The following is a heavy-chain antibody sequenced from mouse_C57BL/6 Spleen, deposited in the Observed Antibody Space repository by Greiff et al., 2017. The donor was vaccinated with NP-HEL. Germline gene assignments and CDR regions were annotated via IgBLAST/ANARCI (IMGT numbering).Heavy chain of an antibody. Sequence: VQLQQPGAELVRPGSSVKLSCKASGYTFTSYWMHWVKQRPIQGLEWIGNIYPSDSETHYNQKFKDKATLTVDKSSSTAYMQLSSLTSEDSAVYYCARYSSGYEAMDYWGQGTSVTVSS. CDR3: ARYSSGYEAMDY. D-gene: IGHD3-2*02. V-gene: IGHV1-52*01. CDR2: IYPSDSET. J-gene: IGHJ4*01. CDR1: GYTFTSYW.